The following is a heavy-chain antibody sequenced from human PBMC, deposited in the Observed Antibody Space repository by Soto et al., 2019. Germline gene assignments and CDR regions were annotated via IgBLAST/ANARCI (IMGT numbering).Heavy chain of an antibody. J-gene: IGHJ6*02. D-gene: IGHD3-16*01. CDR2: INPNSGGT. CDR3: TRELYVWGPTSRMDV. CDR1: GYTFTGYY. Sequence: GASVKVSCKASGYTFTGYYMHWVRQAPGQGLEWMGWINPNSGGTNYAQKFQGWVTMTRDTSISTAYMELSRLRSDETAVYYCTRELYVWGPTSRMDVWGQGTTVTVSS. V-gene: IGHV1-2*04.